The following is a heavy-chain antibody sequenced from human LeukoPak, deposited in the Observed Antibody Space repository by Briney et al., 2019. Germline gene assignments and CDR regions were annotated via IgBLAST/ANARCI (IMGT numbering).Heavy chain of an antibody. Sequence: GGSLRLSWAASGFTFSSYAMSWVRQAPGKGLEWVSAISGSGGSTYYADSVKGRFTISRDNSKNTLYLQMNSLRAEDTAVYYCAKDPTMIVVVIPDYWGQGTLVTVSS. CDR2: ISGSGGST. J-gene: IGHJ4*02. CDR1: GFTFSSYA. CDR3: AKDPTMIVVVIPDY. D-gene: IGHD3-22*01. V-gene: IGHV3-23*01.